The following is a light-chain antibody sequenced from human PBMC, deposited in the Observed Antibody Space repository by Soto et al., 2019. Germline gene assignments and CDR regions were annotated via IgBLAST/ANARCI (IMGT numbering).Light chain of an antibody. CDR2: SAS. Sequence: EIVLTQSPGTLSLSPGERATLSCRASQSVSSNYLAWYQQKPGQAPRVLIYSASSRATGIPDRFSGSGSGTDFTLTISSLEPEDFAVYYCQQYGSSPTFGQGTKVEIK. V-gene: IGKV3-20*01. CDR3: QQYGSSPT. CDR1: QSVSSNY. J-gene: IGKJ1*01.